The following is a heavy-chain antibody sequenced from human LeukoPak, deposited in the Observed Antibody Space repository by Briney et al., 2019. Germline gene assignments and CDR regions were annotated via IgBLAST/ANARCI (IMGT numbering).Heavy chain of an antibody. J-gene: IGHJ4*02. CDR2: IIPILGIA. CDR3: ALQTANFDY. CDR1: GGTFSSYT. D-gene: IGHD4-11*01. V-gene: IGHV1-69*02. Sequence: ASVKVSCKASGGTFSSYTISWVRQAPGQGLEWMGRIIPILGIANYAQKFQGRVTITADKSTSTAYMQLSSVRSEDSAVYYCALQTANFDYWGQGTLVTVSS.